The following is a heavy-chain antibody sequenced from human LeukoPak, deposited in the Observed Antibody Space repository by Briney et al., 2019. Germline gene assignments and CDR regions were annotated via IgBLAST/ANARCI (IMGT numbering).Heavy chain of an antibody. Sequence: GRSLRLSCAASGFTFSSYGMHWVRQAPGKGLEWVAVISYDGSNKYYADSVKGRFTISRDNSKNTLYLQMNSLRAEDTAVYYCANSYYDILTCYYSEITYWGQGTLVTVSS. D-gene: IGHD3-9*01. CDR3: ANSYYDILTCYYSEITY. J-gene: IGHJ4*02. CDR1: GFTFSSYG. V-gene: IGHV3-30*18. CDR2: ISYDGSNK.